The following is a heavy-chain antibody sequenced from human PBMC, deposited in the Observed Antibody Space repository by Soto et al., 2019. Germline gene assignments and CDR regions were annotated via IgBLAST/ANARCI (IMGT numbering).Heavy chain of an antibody. CDR2: INSDGSST. V-gene: IGHV3-74*01. CDR1: GFTFSTYW. J-gene: IGHJ4*02. D-gene: IGHD2-2*01. Sequence: EVHLVESGGGLVQPGGSLRLSCAASGFTFSTYWMHWVRQAPGKGLVWVSRINSDGSSTSYADSVKGRFTISRDNAKNTLYLQINSLRAEDTAVYYCARAVPAAGGDYWGQGTLVTVSS. CDR3: ARAVPAAGGDY.